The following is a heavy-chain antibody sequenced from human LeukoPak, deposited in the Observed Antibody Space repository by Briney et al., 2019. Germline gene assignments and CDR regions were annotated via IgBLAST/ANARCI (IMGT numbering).Heavy chain of an antibody. CDR1: GLTFSSYS. CDR3: AREGIVVVPAAIDGGFDY. J-gene: IGHJ4*02. D-gene: IGHD2-2*02. V-gene: IGHV3-48*04. CDR2: ISSSSSTI. Sequence: GGSLRLSCAASGLTFSSYSMNWVRQAPGKGLEWVSYISSSSSTIYYADSVKGRFTISRDNAKNSLYLQMNSLRAEDTAVYYCAREGIVVVPAAIDGGFDYWGQGTLVTVSS.